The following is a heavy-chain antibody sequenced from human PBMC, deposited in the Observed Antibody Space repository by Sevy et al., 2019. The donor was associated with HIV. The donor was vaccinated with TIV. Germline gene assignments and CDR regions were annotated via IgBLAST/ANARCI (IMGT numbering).Heavy chain of an antibody. D-gene: IGHD6-19*01. CDR1: GFTFSRYS. CDR2: ISSDNSYI. V-gene: IGHV3-21*01. CDR3: ARGSGAVVAGNYFDY. J-gene: IGHJ4*02. Sequence: GGSLRLSCGASGFTFSRYSMNWVRQAPGKGLEWVSSISSDNSYIYYADSVKGRFTISRDNAKNSLYLHMNSLRAEDTAVYYCARGSGAVVAGNYFDYWGQGILVTVSS.